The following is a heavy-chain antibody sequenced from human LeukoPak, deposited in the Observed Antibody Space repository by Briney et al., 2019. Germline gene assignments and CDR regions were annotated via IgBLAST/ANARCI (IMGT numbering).Heavy chain of an antibody. CDR1: GYSISSGYY. V-gene: IGHV4-38-2*02. CDR2: FYHSGST. D-gene: IGHD2-2*01. CDR3: ARSDRLVPAALEYYFDY. J-gene: IGHJ4*02. Sequence: SETLSLTCTVSGYSISSGYYWGWIRQPPGKGLEWIGSFYHSGSTYYNPSLKSRVTISVDTSKNQFSLKLSSVTAADTAVYYCARSDRLVPAALEYYFDYWDQGTLVTVSS.